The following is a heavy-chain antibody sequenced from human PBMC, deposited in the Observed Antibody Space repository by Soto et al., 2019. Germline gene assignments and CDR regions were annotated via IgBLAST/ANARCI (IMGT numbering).Heavy chain of an antibody. D-gene: IGHD2-2*01. Sequence: SETLSLTCAVYGGSFSGYYWSWIRQPPGKGLEWIGEINHSGSTNYNPSLKSRVTISVDTSKNQFSLKLSSVTAADTAVYYCARGIVVVPACYMDVWGKGTTVTVSS. CDR1: GGSFSGYY. CDR2: INHSGST. CDR3: ARGIVVVPACYMDV. V-gene: IGHV4-34*01. J-gene: IGHJ6*03.